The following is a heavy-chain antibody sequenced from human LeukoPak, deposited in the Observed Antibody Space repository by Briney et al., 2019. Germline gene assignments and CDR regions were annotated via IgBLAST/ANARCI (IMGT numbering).Heavy chain of an antibody. CDR1: GYTFTSYY. CDR3: ARDLVGSRTGYSSGAWDY. D-gene: IGHD3/OR15-3a*01. V-gene: IGHV1-46*01. J-gene: IGHJ4*02. Sequence: ASVKVSCKASGYTFTSYYMHWVRQAPGQGLEWMGIINPSGGSTSYAQKFQGRVTITADESTSTAYMELSSLKSEDTAVYYCARDLVGSRTGYSSGAWDYWGQGTLVTVSS. CDR2: INPSGGST.